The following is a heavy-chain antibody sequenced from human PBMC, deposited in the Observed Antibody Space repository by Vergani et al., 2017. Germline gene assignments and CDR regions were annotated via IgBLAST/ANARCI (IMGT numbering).Heavy chain of an antibody. CDR3: ARVGGDYGGNYFDY. CDR2: IYTSGST. J-gene: IGHJ4*02. V-gene: IGHV4-61*02. CDR1: GGSISSCSYY. D-gene: IGHD4-23*01. Sequence: QVQLQESGPGLVKPSQTLSLTCTVSGGSISSCSYYWSWLQQPAGKGLEWIGRIYTSGSTNYNPSLKSRVTISVDTSKNQFSLQLSAVTAADTAVYYCARVGGDYGGNYFDYWGQGTLVTVSS.